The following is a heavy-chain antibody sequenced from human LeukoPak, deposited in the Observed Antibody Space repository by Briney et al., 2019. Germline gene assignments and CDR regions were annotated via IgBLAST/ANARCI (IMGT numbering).Heavy chain of an antibody. J-gene: IGHJ3*02. CDR3: ARGGLGRSTMVRGVIITASSAFDI. Sequence: SETLSLTCTASGGSISSYYWSWIRQPPGKGLEWIGYIYYSGSTNYNPSLKSRVTISVDTSKNQFSLKLSSVTAADTAVYYCARGGLGRSTMVRGVIITASSAFDIWGQGTMVTVSS. V-gene: IGHV4-59*01. CDR1: GGSISSYY. D-gene: IGHD3-10*01. CDR2: IYYSGST.